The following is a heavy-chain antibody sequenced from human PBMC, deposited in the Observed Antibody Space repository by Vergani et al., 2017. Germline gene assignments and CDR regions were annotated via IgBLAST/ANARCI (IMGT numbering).Heavy chain of an antibody. CDR3: ARDGRDSSNWWAQPAYYFDY. V-gene: IGHV3-33*01. CDR2: IWSDGSNK. J-gene: IGHJ4*02. D-gene: IGHD6-13*01. Sequence: QVQLVESGGGVVQPGRSLRFSCAASGFTFSSYGMHWVRQAPGKGLEWVAVIWSDGSNKYYADSVKGRFTISRDNSKNTLYLQMNSLRAEDTAVYYCARDGRDSSNWWAQPAYYFDYWGQGTLVTVSS. CDR1: GFTFSSYG.